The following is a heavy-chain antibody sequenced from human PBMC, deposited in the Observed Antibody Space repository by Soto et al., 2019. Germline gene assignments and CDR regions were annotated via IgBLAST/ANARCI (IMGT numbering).Heavy chain of an antibody. CDR3: ARDRSVVVPAAIRNYYYYYGMDV. Sequence: VASVKVSWKASGYTFTSYYMHWVRQAPGQGLEWMGIINPSGGSTSYAQKFQGRVTMTRDTSTSTVYMELSSLRSEDTAVYYCARDRSVVVPAAIRNYYYYYGMDVWGQGTTVTVSS. D-gene: IGHD2-2*02. V-gene: IGHV1-46*01. CDR2: INPSGGST. J-gene: IGHJ6*02. CDR1: GYTFTSYY.